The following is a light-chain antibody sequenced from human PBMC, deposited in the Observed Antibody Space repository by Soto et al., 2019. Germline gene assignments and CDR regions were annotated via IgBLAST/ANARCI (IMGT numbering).Light chain of an antibody. CDR2: SND. V-gene: IGLV1-44*01. CDR1: SSNIGRYA. J-gene: IGLJ2*01. Sequence: QSVLTQPPSTSGTPGQRVTVSCSGSSSNIGRYAVNWYQQLPGTAPKLLIYSNDQRPSGVPDRFSGSKSGTSVSLAISGLRSEDEADYYGAAWDDSLSGLVFGGGTKLTVL. CDR3: AAWDDSLSGLV.